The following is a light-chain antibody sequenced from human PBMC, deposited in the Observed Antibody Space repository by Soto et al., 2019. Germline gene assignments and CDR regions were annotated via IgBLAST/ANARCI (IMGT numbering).Light chain of an antibody. CDR2: GNS. Sequence: QSVLTQPPSVSGAPGQRVTISCTGSSCNIGAGYDVHWYQQLPGTAPKLLIYGNSNRPSGVPDRFSGSKSGTSASQAITGLQAEDEADYYCQSYDSSLSGSGVFGGGTKPTVL. J-gene: IGLJ3*02. CDR1: SCNIGAGYD. V-gene: IGLV1-40*01. CDR3: QSYDSSLSGSGV.